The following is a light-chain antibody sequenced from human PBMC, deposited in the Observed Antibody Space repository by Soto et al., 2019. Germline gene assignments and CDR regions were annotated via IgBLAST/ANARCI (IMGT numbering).Light chain of an antibody. V-gene: IGLV3-21*04. J-gene: IGLJ2*01. CDR3: QVWDSSSDHVV. CDR1: NIGSLS. Sequence: SYELTQPSSVSVAPGKTASITCGGNNIGSLSVHWFQQKPGQAPILVIYYDSDRPSGIPERFSGSNSGNAATLTISRVEAGDEADYYYQVWDSSSDHVVFGGGTKLTVL. CDR2: YDS.